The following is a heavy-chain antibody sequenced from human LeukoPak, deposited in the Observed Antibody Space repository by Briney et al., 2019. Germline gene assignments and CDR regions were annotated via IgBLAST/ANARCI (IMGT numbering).Heavy chain of an antibody. J-gene: IGHJ4*02. D-gene: IGHD6-13*01. CDR3: SRDGGGSNWYF. V-gene: IGHV1-3*04. CDR2: VNTGNGVT. CDR1: GYTFTSYP. Sequence: GASVKVSCKASGYTFTSYPVHWLRQAPGQRLEWVGWVNTGNGVTVYSQKFQGRATITRDTSASTAYMELSSLISGDTAVYYCSRDGGGSNWYFWGQGTLVTVSS.